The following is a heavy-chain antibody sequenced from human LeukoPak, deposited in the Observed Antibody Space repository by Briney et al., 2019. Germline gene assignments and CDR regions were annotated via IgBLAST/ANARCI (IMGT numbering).Heavy chain of an antibody. CDR2: INPSGGST. J-gene: IGHJ6*03. CDR3: ASGYCSGGSCPYYYYYYYMDV. Sequence: ASVKVSCKASGYTFTSYYMHWVRQAPGQGLEWMGIINPSGGSTSYAQKFQGRVTITRDTSTSAVYMELSSLRSEDTAVYYCASGYCSGGSCPYYYYYYYMDVWGKGTTVTVSS. CDR1: GYTFTSYY. D-gene: IGHD2-15*01. V-gene: IGHV1-46*01.